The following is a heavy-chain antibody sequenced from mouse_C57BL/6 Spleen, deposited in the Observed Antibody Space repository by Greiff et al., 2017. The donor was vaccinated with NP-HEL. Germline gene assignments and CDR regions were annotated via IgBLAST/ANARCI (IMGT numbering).Heavy chain of an antibody. J-gene: IGHJ2*01. CDR1: GYAFSSYW. CDR2: IYPGDGDT. D-gene: IGHD1-1*01. Sequence: QVQLQQSGAELVKPGASVKISCKASGYAFSSYWMNWVKQRPGKGLEWIGQIYPGDGDTNYNGKFKGKATLTADKSSSTAYMQLSSLTSEDSAVYFWARGATVVAGDFDYWGQGTTLTVSS. CDR3: ARGATVVAGDFDY. V-gene: IGHV1-80*01.